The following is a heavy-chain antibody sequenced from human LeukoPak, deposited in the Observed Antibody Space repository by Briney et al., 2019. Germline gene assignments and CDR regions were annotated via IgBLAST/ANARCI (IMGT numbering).Heavy chain of an antibody. J-gene: IGHJ6*03. V-gene: IGHV1-18*04. D-gene: IGHD3-9*01. CDR2: ISAYNGNT. Sequence: VASVKVSCKASGYTFTGYYMHWVRQAPGQGLEWMGWISAYNGNTNYAQKLQGRVTMTTDTSTSTAYMELRSLRSDDTAVYYCARWRTYYDILTGYYNPPYYYYYMDVWGKGTTVTISS. CDR1: GYTFTGYY. CDR3: ARWRTYYDILTGYYNPPYYYYYMDV.